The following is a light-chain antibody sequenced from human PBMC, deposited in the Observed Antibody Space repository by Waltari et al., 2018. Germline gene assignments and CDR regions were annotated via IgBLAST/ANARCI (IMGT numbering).Light chain of an antibody. J-gene: IGLJ2*01. CDR1: SGHSSYA. CDR3: QTWDTGTHVV. V-gene: IGLV4-69*01. CDR2: VSSAGSH. Sequence: QVVLTQSPSASASLGASVKLTCTLSSGHSSYALAWPQQQPAKGPRYLMKVSSAGSHQKGDGIPDRFSGSSSGTERYLTISSVQSEDEADYYCQTWDTGTHVVFGGGTKLTVL.